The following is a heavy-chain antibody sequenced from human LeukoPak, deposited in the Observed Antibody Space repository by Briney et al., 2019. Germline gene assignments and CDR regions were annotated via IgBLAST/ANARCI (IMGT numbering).Heavy chain of an antibody. CDR1: DYSISSDYY. CDR3: ARGGYSTKPAVFDY. Sequence: PSETLSLTCTVSDYSISSDYYWGWIRQPPGKGLEWIGSFYHSGITYYNPSLKSRVSILIDTSKNQFSLKLNSVTAADTAVYYCARGGYSTKPAVFDYWGQGTLVTVSS. J-gene: IGHJ4*02. CDR2: FYHSGIT. D-gene: IGHD6-13*01. V-gene: IGHV4-38-2*02.